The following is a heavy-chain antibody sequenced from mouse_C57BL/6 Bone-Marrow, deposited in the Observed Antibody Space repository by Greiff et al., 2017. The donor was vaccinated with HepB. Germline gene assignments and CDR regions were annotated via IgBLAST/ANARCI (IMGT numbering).Heavy chain of an antibody. Sequence: EVHLVESGPGLVKPSQSLSLTCSVTGYSITSGYYWNWIRQFPGNKLEWVGYISYDGSNNYNPSLKNRISITRDTSKNQFFLKLNSVTTEDTATYYCARAYPGYFDVWGTGTTVTVSS. V-gene: IGHV3-6*01. J-gene: IGHJ1*03. D-gene: IGHD2-10*01. CDR2: ISYDGSN. CDR1: GYSITSGYY. CDR3: ARAYPGYFDV.